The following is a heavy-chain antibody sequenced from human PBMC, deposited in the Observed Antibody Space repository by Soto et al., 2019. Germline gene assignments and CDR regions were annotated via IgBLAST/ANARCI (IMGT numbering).Heavy chain of an antibody. CDR1: GGSISSYY. CDR2: VYNAGIT. J-gene: IGHJ4*02. CDR3: ARGVYGRDSL. D-gene: IGHD2-21*02. V-gene: IGHV4-59*01. Sequence: PSETLSLTCTVSGGSISSYYWTWIRQPPGKGLEWIGYVYNAGITNYNPTLRSRVTMSVDTSKNQFSLKLSSVTAADTAVYYCARGVYGRDSLWGRGTLVT.